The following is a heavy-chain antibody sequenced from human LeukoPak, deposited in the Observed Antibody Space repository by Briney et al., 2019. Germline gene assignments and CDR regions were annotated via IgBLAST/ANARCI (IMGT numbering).Heavy chain of an antibody. J-gene: IGHJ4*02. CDR1: GGTFSSYA. CDR2: INTNTGNP. CDR3: ASLIAAPGTMDC. Sequence: GSSVKVSCKASGGTFSSYAISWVRQAPGQGLEWMGWINTNTGNPTYAQGFTGRFVFSLDTSVSTAYLQISSLKAEDTAVYYCASLIAAPGTMDCWGQGTLVIVSS. D-gene: IGHD6-13*01. V-gene: IGHV7-4-1*02.